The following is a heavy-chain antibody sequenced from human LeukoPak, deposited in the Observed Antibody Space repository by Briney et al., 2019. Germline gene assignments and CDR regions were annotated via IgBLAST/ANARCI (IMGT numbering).Heavy chain of an antibody. Sequence: ASVKVSCKASGYTFTSYDINWVRQATGQGLEWMGWMNPNSGNTGYAQKFQGRVTMTRNTSISTAYMELSSLRSEDTAVYYCARATRSAHTDPDHALGYWGQGTLVTVSS. CDR3: ARATRSAHTDPDHALGY. V-gene: IGHV1-8*01. D-gene: IGHD6-6*01. CDR2: MNPNSGNT. CDR1: GYTFTSYD. J-gene: IGHJ4*02.